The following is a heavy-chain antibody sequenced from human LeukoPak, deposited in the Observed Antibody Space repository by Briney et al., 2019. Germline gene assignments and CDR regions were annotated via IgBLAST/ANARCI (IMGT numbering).Heavy chain of an antibody. CDR2: TYYRSKWNT. J-gene: IGHJ6*02. CDR1: GDTVSSNTAA. D-gene: IGHD6-6*01. V-gene: IGHV6-1*01. CDR3: SRQRSTSTYYFGLDV. Sequence: SQTLSLTCAISGDTVSSNTAAWNWIRQSPSRGLEWLGRTYYRSKWNTDYAASVQNRITINPDTSTNQFSLQLKSATPEDTAVYFCSRQRSTSTYYFGLDVWGQGTTVTVSS.